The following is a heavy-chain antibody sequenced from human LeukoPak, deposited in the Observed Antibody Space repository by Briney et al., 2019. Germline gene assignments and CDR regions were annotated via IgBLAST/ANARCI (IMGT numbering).Heavy chain of an antibody. D-gene: IGHD3-3*01. V-gene: IGHV4-34*01. CDR1: GGSFSGYY. CDR2: INHSGST. CDR3: ARGSGRSGCTS. J-gene: IGHJ1*01. Sequence: SETLSLTCAVYGGSFSGYYWSWIRQPPGKGLEWIGEINHSGSTNYNPSLKSRVTISVDTSKNRFSLKLSSVTAADTAVYYCARGSGRSGCTSWGQGTLVTVSS.